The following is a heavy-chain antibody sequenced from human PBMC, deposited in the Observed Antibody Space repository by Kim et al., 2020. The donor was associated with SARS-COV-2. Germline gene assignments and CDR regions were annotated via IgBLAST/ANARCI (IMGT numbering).Heavy chain of an antibody. Sequence: PSLKSRVTISVDTSKNQFSLKLSSVTAADTAVYYCASIVVVPAATPAFDIWGQGTMVTVSS. D-gene: IGHD2-2*01. J-gene: IGHJ3*02. CDR3: ASIVVVPAATPAFDI. V-gene: IGHV4-39*01.